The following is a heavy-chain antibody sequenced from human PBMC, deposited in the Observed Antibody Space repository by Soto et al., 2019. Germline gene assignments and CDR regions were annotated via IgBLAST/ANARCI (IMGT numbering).Heavy chain of an antibody. J-gene: IGHJ6*02. Sequence: PGGSLRLSCAASGFTFSNYWMHWVRQAPGKGLVWVSRINTDGTITHYAASVKGRFTISRDNAKNTLYLQMNSLRAEDTAVFYCARGKSTRPGARMDVWGQGNTVTVSS. V-gene: IGHV3-74*01. CDR1: GFTFSNYW. CDR3: ARGKSTRPGARMDV. CDR2: INTDGTIT. D-gene: IGHD2-2*01.